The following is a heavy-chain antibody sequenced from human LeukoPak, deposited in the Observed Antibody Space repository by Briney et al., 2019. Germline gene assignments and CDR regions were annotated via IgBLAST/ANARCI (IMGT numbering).Heavy chain of an antibody. V-gene: IGHV3-9*01. D-gene: IGHD3-22*01. CDR3: ARDYVDNYYDSSSIDY. CDR1: GFTFDDYA. CDR2: ISWNSGSI. J-gene: IGHJ4*02. Sequence: GGSLRLSCAASGFTFDDYAMHWVRQAPGKGLEWVSGISWNSGSIGYADSVKGRFTISRDNAKNSLYLQMNSLRAEDTAVYYCARDYVDNYYDSSSIDYWGQGTLVTVSS.